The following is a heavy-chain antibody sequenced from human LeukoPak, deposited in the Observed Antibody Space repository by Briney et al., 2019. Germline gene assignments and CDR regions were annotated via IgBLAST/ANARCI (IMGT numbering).Heavy chain of an antibody. CDR3: ARGPAAANWFDP. J-gene: IGHJ5*02. V-gene: IGHV1-2*02. D-gene: IGHD2-2*01. CDR1: GYTFTGYY. Sequence: ASVKVSCKASGYTFTGYYMHWVRQAPGQGLEWMGWINPNSGGTNYAQKLQGRVTMTRDTSISTAYMELSRLRSDDTAVYYCARGPAAANWFDPWGQGTLVTVSS. CDR2: INPNSGGT.